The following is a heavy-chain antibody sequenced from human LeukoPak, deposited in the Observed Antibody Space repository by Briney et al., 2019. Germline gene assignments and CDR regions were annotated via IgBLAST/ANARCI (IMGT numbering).Heavy chain of an antibody. D-gene: IGHD6-19*01. CDR1: GFTFISYD. Sequence: GGSLRLPFAASGFTFISYDIHWSRQSTRKVLNWSSIIGTTGDTHYVGSVKGRFTISRENARNSVYLQMNSLRVGDTAVYYCARESGSGWYVGDDGFDIWGKGTMVTVAS. V-gene: IGHV3-13*01. CDR3: ARESGSGWYVGDDGFDI. J-gene: IGHJ3*02. CDR2: IGTTGDT.